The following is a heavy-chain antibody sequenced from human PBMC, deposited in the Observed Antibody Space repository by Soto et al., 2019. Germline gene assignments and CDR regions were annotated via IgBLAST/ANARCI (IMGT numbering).Heavy chain of an antibody. V-gene: IGHV4-59*08. Sequence: SETLSLTCTVSGASISSYCWSWIRQPPGKGLEWIGYVYGRGSTDYNPSLKSRVTVSIDTSKNQFSLKVTSVTAADTAVYYCARHSGDAAPAARRFDPWGKETLVPVPS. CDR1: GASISSYC. CDR2: VYGRGST. CDR3: ARHSGDAAPAARRFDP. D-gene: IGHD3-10*01. J-gene: IGHJ5*02.